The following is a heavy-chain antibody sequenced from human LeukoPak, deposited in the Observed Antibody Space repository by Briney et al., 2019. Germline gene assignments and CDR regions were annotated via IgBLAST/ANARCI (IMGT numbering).Heavy chain of an antibody. V-gene: IGHV2-5*02. CDR3: ARGRFGELYLDY. J-gene: IGHJ4*02. CDR1: GFSLSTSGVG. Sequence: SGPTLVXPTQTLTLTCTFSGFSLSTSGVGVGWIRQPPGKALEWLALIYWDDDKRYSPSLKSRRTITKDTSKNQVVLTMTNMDPVDTATYYCARGRFGELYLDYWGQGTLVTVSS. D-gene: IGHD3-10*01. CDR2: IYWDDDK.